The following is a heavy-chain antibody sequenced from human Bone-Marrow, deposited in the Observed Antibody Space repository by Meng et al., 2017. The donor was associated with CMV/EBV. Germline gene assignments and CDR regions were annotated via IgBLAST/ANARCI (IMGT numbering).Heavy chain of an antibody. J-gene: IGHJ3*02. Sequence: WGSLRLTCTASGFTFSSYAMHWVRQAPGKGLEWVAVISYDGSNKYYADSVKSRFTISRDNSKNTLYLQMNSLRAEDTAVYYCARGTETQWRTRGAFDIWGQGTMVTVSS. CDR3: ARGTETQWRTRGAFDI. CDR1: GFTFSSYA. D-gene: IGHD1-14*01. CDR2: ISYDGSNK. V-gene: IGHV3-30*04.